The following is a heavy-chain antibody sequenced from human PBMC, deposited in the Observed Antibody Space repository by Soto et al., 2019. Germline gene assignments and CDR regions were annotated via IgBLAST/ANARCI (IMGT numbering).Heavy chain of an antibody. Sequence: DVQLVESGGGLVKPGGSLRVSCVASGFTFSSYNMNWVRQAPGKGLEWISCISSGSSYTYYADSVKGRFTISRDNAKNPLDLQMNSLRAEDTAIYYCARERWFWEAGFDAWGQGALVAVPP. D-gene: IGHD3-10*01. V-gene: IGHV3-21*01. CDR3: ARERWFWEAGFDA. CDR2: ISSGSSYT. J-gene: IGHJ4*02. CDR1: GFTFSSYN.